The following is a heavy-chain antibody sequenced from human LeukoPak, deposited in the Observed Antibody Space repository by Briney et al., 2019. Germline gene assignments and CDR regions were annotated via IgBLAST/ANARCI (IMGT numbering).Heavy chain of an antibody. Sequence: GGSLRLSCAASGFTFSSYNMTWVRQAPGKGLEWVSYISRSSSTIYYADSVKGRFTISRDNAKNSVDVQMKSLRDEDTAVYYCAREYSSSSGSVSDYWGQGTLVTVSS. CDR3: AREYSSSSGSVSDY. CDR2: ISRSSSTI. J-gene: IGHJ4*02. D-gene: IGHD6-6*01. V-gene: IGHV3-48*02. CDR1: GFTFSSYN.